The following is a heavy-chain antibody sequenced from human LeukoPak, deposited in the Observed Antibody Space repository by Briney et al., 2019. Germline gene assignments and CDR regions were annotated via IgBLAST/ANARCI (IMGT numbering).Heavy chain of an antibody. Sequence: PGGSLRLSCAASGFTFSSYGMHWVRQAPGKGLEWVAIIRYDGSNKYYADSVKGRFTISRDNSKNTLYLQMNSLRAEDTAVYYSGCDYYDSSGYYFWGQGTLVTVSS. CDR3: GCDYYDSSGYYF. V-gene: IGHV3-30*02. J-gene: IGHJ4*02. CDR1: GFTFSSYG. D-gene: IGHD3-22*01. CDR2: IRYDGSNK.